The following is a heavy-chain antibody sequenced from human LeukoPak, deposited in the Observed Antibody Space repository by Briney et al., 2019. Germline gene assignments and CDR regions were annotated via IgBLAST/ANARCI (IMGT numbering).Heavy chain of an antibody. J-gene: IGHJ4*02. V-gene: IGHV3-48*03. CDR1: GFTFSSYE. D-gene: IGHD2-15*01. CDR3: ARSGGSCYDY. Sequence: PGRSLRLSCAASGFTFSSYEMNWVRQAPGKGLEWVSYISSSGSTIYYADSVKGRFTISRDNAKNSLYLQMNSLRAEDTAVYYCARSGGSCYDYWGQGTLVTVSS. CDR2: ISSSGSTI.